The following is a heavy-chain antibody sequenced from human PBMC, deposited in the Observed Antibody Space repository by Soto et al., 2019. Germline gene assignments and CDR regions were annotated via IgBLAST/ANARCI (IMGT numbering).Heavy chain of an antibody. Sequence: GSLRLSCAASVFTFSSYGMSWVRQAPEKGLEWVSGISASDGGAYYADSVKGRFTISRDNSENTLYLQMNSLRVEDTAVYYCAKDSDREYFQHWGQGTLVTVSS. J-gene: IGHJ1*01. CDR2: ISASDGGA. CDR3: AKDSDREYFQH. CDR1: VFTFSSYG. V-gene: IGHV3-23*01. D-gene: IGHD3-10*01.